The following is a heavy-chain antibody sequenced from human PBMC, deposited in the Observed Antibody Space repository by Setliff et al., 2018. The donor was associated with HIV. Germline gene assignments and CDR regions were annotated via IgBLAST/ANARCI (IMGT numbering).Heavy chain of an antibody. V-gene: IGHV4-31*03. J-gene: IGHJ4*02. CDR1: GGSISSVNYY. CDR2: IHYTGST. Sequence: SETLSLTCSVSGGSISSVNYYWSWIRQHPGKGLEWIGFIHYTGSTYYNPSLKSRVTISVDTSKDQFSLKLTPVTAADTAVYYRARGGTMVRGVDYWGQGTLVTVSS. D-gene: IGHD3-10*01. CDR3: ARGGTMVRGVDY.